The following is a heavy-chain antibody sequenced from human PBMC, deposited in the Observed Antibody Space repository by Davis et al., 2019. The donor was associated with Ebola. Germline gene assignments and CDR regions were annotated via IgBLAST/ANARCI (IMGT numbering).Heavy chain of an antibody. CDR3: ARERFMDHLLDV. CDR1: GITFRNNW. Sequence: PGGSLRLSCAASGITFRNNWMQWVRQAPGKGLEWVSSISSSSSYIYYADSVKGRFAVSRDNAKNSLYLQMNSLRVEDTAVYYCARERFMDHLLDVWGKGTTVTVSS. D-gene: IGHD3-3*01. J-gene: IGHJ6*04. CDR2: ISSSSSYI. V-gene: IGHV3-21*06.